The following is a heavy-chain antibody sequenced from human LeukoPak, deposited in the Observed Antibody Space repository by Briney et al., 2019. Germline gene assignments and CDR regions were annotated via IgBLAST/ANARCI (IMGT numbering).Heavy chain of an antibody. Sequence: ASVKVSCKASGYTFTGYYMHWVRQAPGQGLEWMGWINPNSGGTNYAQKFQGRVTMTRDTSISTAYMELSRLRSDDTAVYYCARAPNYYDSSGRYAFDIWGQGTMVTVSS. CDR2: INPNSGGT. CDR3: ARAPNYYDSSGRYAFDI. V-gene: IGHV1-2*02. J-gene: IGHJ3*02. CDR1: GYTFTGYY. D-gene: IGHD3-22*01.